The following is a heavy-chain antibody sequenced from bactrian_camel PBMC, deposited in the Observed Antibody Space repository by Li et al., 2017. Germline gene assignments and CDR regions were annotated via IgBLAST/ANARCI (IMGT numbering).Heavy chain of an antibody. CDR2: ISKDGTT. Sequence: HVQLVESGGDSVQAGGSLRLSCAVSRDIFNTYCMAWFRQAPGMERMGIAGISKDGTTTYADSVQGRFTISHDTAKNSIDLQMTSLKPDDTAMYYCAATGQMLKVAGCRTQGTQVTVS. J-gene: IGHJ4*01. CDR1: RDIFNTYC. D-gene: IGHD3*01. V-gene: IGHV3S53*01.